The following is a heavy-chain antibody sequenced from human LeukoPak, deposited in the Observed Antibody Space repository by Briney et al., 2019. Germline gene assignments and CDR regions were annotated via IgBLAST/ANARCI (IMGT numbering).Heavy chain of an antibody. J-gene: IGHJ4*02. Sequence: SETLSLTCTVSGGSISSYYWSWIRQPPGKGLEWIGYIYYSGSTNYNPSLKSRVTISVDTSKNQFSLKLSSVTAADTAVYYCARVSLDSSGYPEFGYWGQGTLVTVSS. CDR2: IYYSGST. V-gene: IGHV4-59*12. CDR1: GGSISSYY. CDR3: ARVSLDSSGYPEFGY. D-gene: IGHD3-22*01.